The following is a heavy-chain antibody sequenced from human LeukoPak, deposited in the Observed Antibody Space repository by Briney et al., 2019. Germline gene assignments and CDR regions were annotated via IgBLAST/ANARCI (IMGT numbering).Heavy chain of an antibody. Sequence: VASVKVSCKASGYTFSDYFIHWVRQAPGQGLEWMGYVYPKTGGTNDAQKFQGRVTMTTDTSINTVYMELNSLTFDDTGTYYCAREAGYIVVLTDDMAEDANYDAFDIWGQGTRVTVAS. J-gene: IGHJ3*02. CDR3: AREAGYIVVLTDDMAEDANYDAFDI. CDR2: VYPKTGGT. CDR1: GYTFSDYF. V-gene: IGHV1-2*02. D-gene: IGHD2-2*01.